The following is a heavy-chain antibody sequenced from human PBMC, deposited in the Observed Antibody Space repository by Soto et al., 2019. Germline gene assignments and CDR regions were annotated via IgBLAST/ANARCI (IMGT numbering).Heavy chain of an antibody. J-gene: IGHJ4*02. Sequence: GGSLRLSCAASGFTFSSYSMNWVRQAPGKGLEWVSYISDSSSTKYHADSVKGRFTISRDNAKNSLYLQMNSLRAEDTAVYYCALSYYGSGTSFDYWGQGTLVTVSS. D-gene: IGHD3-10*01. CDR2: ISDSSSTK. CDR1: GFTFSSYS. V-gene: IGHV3-48*01. CDR3: ALSYYGSGTSFDY.